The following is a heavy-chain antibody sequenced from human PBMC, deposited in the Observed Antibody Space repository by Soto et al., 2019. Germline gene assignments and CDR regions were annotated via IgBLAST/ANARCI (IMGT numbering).Heavy chain of an antibody. V-gene: IGHV4-61*01. CDR1: GGSVSSGSYY. J-gene: IGHJ5*02. Sequence: QVQLQASGPGLVKPSETLSLTCTVSGGSVSSGSYYWSWIRQPPGKGLVWIWYIYYSGSTNYNPSLKSRVTRSVETTKNRFSLKLGSVTAADTAVYYGAAMIVIRAGNWFDPWGQGRLVTVSS. CDR2: IYYSGST. D-gene: IGHD3-22*01. CDR3: AAMIVIRAGNWFDP.